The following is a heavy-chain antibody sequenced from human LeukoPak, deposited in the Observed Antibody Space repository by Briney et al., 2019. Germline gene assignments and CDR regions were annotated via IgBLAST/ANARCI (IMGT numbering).Heavy chain of an antibody. CDR1: GGSISSGGYY. D-gene: IGHD1-26*01. CDR2: IYYSGST. Sequence: PSETLSLTCTVSGGSISSGGYYWSWIRQHPGKGLEWIGYIYYSGSTYYNPSLKSRVTISVDTSKNQFSLKLSSVTAADTAVYYYASLLDSGSYHYYFDYWGQGTLVTVSS. J-gene: IGHJ4*02. V-gene: IGHV4-30-4*08. CDR3: ASLLDSGSYHYYFDY.